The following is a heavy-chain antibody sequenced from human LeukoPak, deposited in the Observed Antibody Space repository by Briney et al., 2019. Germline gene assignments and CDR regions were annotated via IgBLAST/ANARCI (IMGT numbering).Heavy chain of an antibody. CDR2: IYHSGTA. D-gene: IGHD3-10*01. CDR3: ARDPPFPDYYGSGSYDY. Sequence: SETLSLTCTVSAGSITSDDSYWSWIRQPPGKGLEWIGYIYHSGTAYYNPSLKSRVTMSVDRSKNQFSLKVSSVTAADTAVYYCARDPPFPDYYGSGSYDYWGQGTLVTVSS. J-gene: IGHJ4*02. CDR1: AGSITSDDSY. V-gene: IGHV4-30-2*01.